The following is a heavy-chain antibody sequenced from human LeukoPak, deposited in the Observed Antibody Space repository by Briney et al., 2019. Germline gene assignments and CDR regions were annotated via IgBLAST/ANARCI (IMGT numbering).Heavy chain of an antibody. CDR3: ARKRGGLRRYYYMDV. Sequence: SETLSLTCRVYGGSFSGYDWSWIRQPPGKGLEWIGEINQSGGTNYNPSLMSRVTISVDTSKIQFSLKLTSVTAADTAVYYCARKRGGLRRYYYMDVWDKGTTVTVSS. CDR2: INQSGGT. CDR1: GGSFSGYD. V-gene: IGHV4-34*01. J-gene: IGHJ6*03. D-gene: IGHD1-1*01.